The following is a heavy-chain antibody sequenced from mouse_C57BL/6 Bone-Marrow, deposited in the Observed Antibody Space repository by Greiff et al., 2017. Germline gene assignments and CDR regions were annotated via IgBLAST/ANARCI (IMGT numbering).Heavy chain of an antibody. J-gene: IGHJ3*01. CDR3: ARWRGYDYPSVAY. CDR1: GYTFTSYW. V-gene: IGHV1-72*01. D-gene: IGHD2-4*01. CDR2: LDPNSGGT. Sequence: QVQLQQPGAELVKPGASVKLSCKASGYTFTSYWMHWVKQRPGRGLEWIGRLDPNSGGTKYTEKFKSKATLTVDKPSSTAYMQLRSLTSEDSAVYYCARWRGYDYPSVAYWGQGTLVTVAA.